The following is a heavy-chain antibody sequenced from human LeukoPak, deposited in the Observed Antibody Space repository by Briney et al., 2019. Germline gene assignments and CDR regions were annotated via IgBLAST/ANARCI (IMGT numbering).Heavy chain of an antibody. D-gene: IGHD3-10*01. CDR1: GGSFSGYY. Sequence: SETLSLTCAVYGGSFSGYYWSWIRQPPGKGLEWIGEINHSGSTNYNPSLKSRVTISVDTSKNQFSLKLSSVTAADTAVYYCARDAHYYGSGSYYRAFDYWGQGTLVTVSS. V-gene: IGHV4-34*01. J-gene: IGHJ4*02. CDR3: ARDAHYYGSGSYYRAFDY. CDR2: INHSGST.